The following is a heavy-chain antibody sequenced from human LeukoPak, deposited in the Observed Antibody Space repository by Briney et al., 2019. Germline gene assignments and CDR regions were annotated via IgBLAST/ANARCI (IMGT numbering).Heavy chain of an antibody. D-gene: IGHD6-13*01. Sequence: ASVKVSCKASGYTFTGYYIHWVRQAPGQGLEWLGRISPNSGVPNYAQKFQGRVTMTRDTSVNTVYMEQSGLKSDDTGAYYCAREVGYSTSWYGRFDPWGQGTVVTVSS. J-gene: IGHJ5*02. V-gene: IGHV1-2*05. CDR2: ISPNSGVP. CDR3: AREVGYSTSWYGRFDP. CDR1: GYTFTGYY.